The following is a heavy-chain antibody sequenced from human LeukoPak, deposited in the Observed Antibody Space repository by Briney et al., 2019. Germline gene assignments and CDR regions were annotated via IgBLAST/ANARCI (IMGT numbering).Heavy chain of an antibody. CDR3: ARDYSSGWPNFDY. CDR2: ISTYNGST. Sequence: ASVTVSCKASGYTFTSYGISWVRQAPGQGLEWMGWISTYNGSTNYAQKVQGRVTMTTDTSTSTAYMELRSLRSDDTAVYYCARDYSSGWPNFDYWGQGTLVTVSS. V-gene: IGHV1-18*01. CDR1: GYTFTSYG. J-gene: IGHJ4*02. D-gene: IGHD6-19*01.